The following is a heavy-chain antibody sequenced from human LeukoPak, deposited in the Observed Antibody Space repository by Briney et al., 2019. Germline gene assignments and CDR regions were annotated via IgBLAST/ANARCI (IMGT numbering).Heavy chain of an antibody. CDR1: GFTFSSYG. D-gene: IGHD3-10*01. V-gene: IGHV3-21*01. J-gene: IGHJ4*02. Sequence: GGSLRLSCAASGFTFSSYGMNWVRQAPGKGLEWVSSISSSSSYIYYADSVKGRFTISRDNAKNSLYLQMNSLRAEDTAVYYCARDRYDGSGFDYWGQGTLVTVPS. CDR3: ARDRYDGSGFDY. CDR2: ISSSSSYI.